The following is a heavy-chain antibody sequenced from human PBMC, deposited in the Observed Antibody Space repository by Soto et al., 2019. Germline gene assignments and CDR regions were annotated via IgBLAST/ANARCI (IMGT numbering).Heavy chain of an antibody. CDR3: AKDRAFNYFYGMDV. D-gene: IGHD3-10*01. J-gene: IGHJ6*02. CDR1: GLAFGNYA. V-gene: IGHV3-23*01. CDR2: VSNNGRRK. Sequence: GGSLRLSCRASGLAFGNYAMNWVRQVPGGGLEWVAGVSNNGRRKYYADSVRGRFNISRDNYKITVYLQMNSLRAEDTVVYYWAKDRAFNYFYGMDVWGQGTTVTVSS.